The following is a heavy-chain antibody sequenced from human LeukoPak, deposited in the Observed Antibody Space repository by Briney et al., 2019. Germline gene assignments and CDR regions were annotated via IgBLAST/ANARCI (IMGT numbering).Heavy chain of an antibody. J-gene: IGHJ4*02. Sequence: SETLSLTCAVYGGSFSGYYWSWIRQPPGKGLEWIGEINHSGSTNYNPSLKSRVTISVDTSKNQFSLKLSSVTAADTAVYYCARGWIGYCSGGSCPYYFDYWGQGTLVTVSS. V-gene: IGHV4-34*01. CDR3: ARGWIGYCSGGSCPYYFDY. D-gene: IGHD2-15*01. CDR1: GGSFSGYY. CDR2: INHSGST.